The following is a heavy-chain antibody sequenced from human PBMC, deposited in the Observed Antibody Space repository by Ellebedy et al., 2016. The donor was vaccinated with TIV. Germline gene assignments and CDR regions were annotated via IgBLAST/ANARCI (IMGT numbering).Heavy chain of an antibody. V-gene: IGHV4-39*02. D-gene: IGHD1-7*01. J-gene: IGHJ4*02. Sequence: SETLSLTCTVSGGSISSSSYYWGWIRQPPGKGLEWIGSIYYSGSTYYNPSLKSRVTVSVDMSKNQFSLELSSVTAADTAVYYCARDRLTGTTSNDYWGQGTLVTVSS. CDR2: IYYSGST. CDR1: GGSISSSSYY. CDR3: ARDRLTGTTSNDY.